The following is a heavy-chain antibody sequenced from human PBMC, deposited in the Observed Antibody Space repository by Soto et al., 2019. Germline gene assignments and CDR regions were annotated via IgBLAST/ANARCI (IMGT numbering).Heavy chain of an antibody. CDR3: NWRGWYYYYAMDV. Sequence: QVQLVQSGAEVKKPGSSVKVSCKASGGTFSSYAISWVRQAPGQGLEWMGGIIPIFGTANYAQKLQGRVTIVQDEFTSTGYMAQSSLRSKNTDVYYCNWRGWYYYYAMDVWGQGTTVTVSS. CDR2: IIPIFGTA. CDR1: GGTFSSYA. V-gene: IGHV1-69*05. D-gene: IGHD6-19*01. J-gene: IGHJ6*02.